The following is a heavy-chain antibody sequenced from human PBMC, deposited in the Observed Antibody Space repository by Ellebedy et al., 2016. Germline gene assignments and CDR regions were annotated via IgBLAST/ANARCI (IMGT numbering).Heavy chain of an antibody. CDR1: GFTFSSYS. CDR3: ARDSAGVVVTSCFDY. Sequence: GGSLRLSXAASGFTFSSYSMNWVRHAPGKGLEWVSYISSSSSTIYYADSVKGRFTISRDNAKNSLYLQMNSLRDEDTAVYYCARDSAGVVVTSCFDYWGQGTLVTVSS. CDR2: ISSSSSTI. V-gene: IGHV3-48*02. J-gene: IGHJ4*02. D-gene: IGHD2-21*02.